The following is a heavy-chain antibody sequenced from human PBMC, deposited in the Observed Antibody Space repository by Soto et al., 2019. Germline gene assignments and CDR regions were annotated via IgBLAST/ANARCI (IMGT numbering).Heavy chain of an antibody. CDR2: IYYSGST. J-gene: IGHJ4*02. V-gene: IGHV4-31*03. D-gene: IGHD4-17*01. CDR3: ARSSSYGDYILDFDY. Sequence: QVQLQEAGPGLVKPSQTLSLTCTVSGGSISSGGYYWSWIRQHPGKGLEWIGYIYYSGSTYYNPSLKSRGTISVDTSKNQFTLKLSSVTAADTAVYYCARSSSYGDYILDFDYWGQGTLVTVSS. CDR1: GGSISSGGYY.